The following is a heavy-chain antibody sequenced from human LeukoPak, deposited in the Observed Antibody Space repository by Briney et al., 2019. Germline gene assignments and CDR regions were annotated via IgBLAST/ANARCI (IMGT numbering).Heavy chain of an antibody. J-gene: IGHJ4*02. V-gene: IGHV1-69*01. D-gene: IGHD2-15*01. CDR1: GGTFSSYA. CDR2: IFPIFGTA. CDR3: ARDHCSGGSCSFVY. Sequence: SVKVSCKASGGTFSSYAISWVRQAPGQGLEWMGGIFPIFGTAHYAQKLQGRVTLTADESTSTAYMELSSLRAEDTAVYYCARDHCSGGSCSFVYWGQGTLVTVSS.